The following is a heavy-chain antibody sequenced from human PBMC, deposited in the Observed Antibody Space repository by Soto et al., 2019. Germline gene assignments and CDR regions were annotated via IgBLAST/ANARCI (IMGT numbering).Heavy chain of an antibody. Sequence: GSLRLSCAASGFTFSSYAMSWVRQAPGKGLEWVSAISGSGGSTYYADSVKGRFTISRDNSKNTLYLQMNSLRAEDTAVYYCAKDRGAPLYYYDSMVLWPDAFDIWGQGTMVTVSS. CDR2: ISGSGGST. CDR3: AKDRGAPLYYYDSMVLWPDAFDI. V-gene: IGHV3-23*01. J-gene: IGHJ3*02. D-gene: IGHD3-22*01. CDR1: GFTFSSYA.